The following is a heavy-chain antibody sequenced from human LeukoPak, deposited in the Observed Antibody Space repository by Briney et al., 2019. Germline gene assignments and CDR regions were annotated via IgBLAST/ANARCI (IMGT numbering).Heavy chain of an antibody. CDR2: IRGGGAGA. J-gene: IGHJ3*02. CDR3: AKCSASYDNDALDM. CDR1: GFTFTSYA. V-gene: IGHV3-23*01. D-gene: IGHD3-10*02. Sequence: PGGPLRLSCAASGFTFTSYAMNWVRQAPGKGLEWVAFIRGGGAGARYADAAKGRFTISRDNSKNTLYLHMNTLRVEDTATYYCAKCSASYDNDALDMWGQGTVVIVSS.